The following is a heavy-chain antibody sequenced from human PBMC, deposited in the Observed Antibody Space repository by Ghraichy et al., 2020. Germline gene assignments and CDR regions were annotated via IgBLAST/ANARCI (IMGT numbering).Heavy chain of an antibody. CDR2: ISTTGGST. V-gene: IGHV3-23*01. Sequence: GGSLRLSCTVFGFTFSHYAMAWVRQAPGQGLEWVSGISTTGGSTYYADSVQGRFFVSRDNSQNILSLQMNSLRAEDTAVYYCAKQSYDVLTVIESWGQGTLVTISS. CDR1: GFTFSHYA. J-gene: IGHJ4*02. D-gene: IGHD3-9*01. CDR3: AKQSYDVLTVIES.